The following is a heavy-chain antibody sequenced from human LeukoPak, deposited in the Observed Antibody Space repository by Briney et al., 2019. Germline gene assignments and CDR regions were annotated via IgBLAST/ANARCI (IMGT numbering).Heavy chain of an antibody. CDR3: ASVVRGVTFYYYMDV. CDR1: GDSVSNVSYY. Sequence: SSQTLSLTCIVSGDSVSNVSYYWAWIRQPPGKGLEWIANVYYSGSTYYNPSLKSRVAISVDTSKNQFSLTLSSVTAADTGVYFCASVVRGVTFYYYMDVWGRGTSVTVSS. J-gene: IGHJ6*03. V-gene: IGHV4-39*01. D-gene: IGHD3-10*01. CDR2: VYYSGST.